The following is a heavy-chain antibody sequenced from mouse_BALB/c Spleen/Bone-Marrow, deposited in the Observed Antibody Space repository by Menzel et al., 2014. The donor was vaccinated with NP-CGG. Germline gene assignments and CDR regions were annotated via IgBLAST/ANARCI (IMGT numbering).Heavy chain of an antibody. V-gene: IGHV1-80*01. CDR3: TGPGGYYFDY. J-gene: IGHJ2*01. CDR1: GYAFSSYW. Sequence: VQLQQSGAELVRPGSSVKISCKASGYAFSSYWMNWVKQRPGQGLEWIGQIYPGDGDTNYNGKFKGKATLTVDKSSSTAYMQLSSPTSEDSAVYYCTGPGGYYFDYWGQGTTLTVSS. CDR2: IYPGDGDT.